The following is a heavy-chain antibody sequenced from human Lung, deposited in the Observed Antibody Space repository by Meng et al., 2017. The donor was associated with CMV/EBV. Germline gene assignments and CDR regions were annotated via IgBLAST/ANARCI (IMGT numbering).Heavy chain of an antibody. CDR1: NFF. V-gene: IGHV3-21*01. CDR3: VRNHLPAYRYSDWLSSPMHY. Sequence: NFFMHWVRQAPGKGLEWVSSITSVSDHVLYGDSVKGRFTISRDNAKNSLYLQMDSLRVDDTAVYYCVRNHLPAYRYSDWLSSPMHYWGLGILVTVSS. J-gene: IGHJ4*02. D-gene: IGHD3-9*01. CDR2: ITSVSDHV.